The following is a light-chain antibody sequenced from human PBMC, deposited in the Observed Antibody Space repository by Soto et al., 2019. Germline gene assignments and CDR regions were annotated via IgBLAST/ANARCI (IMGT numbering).Light chain of an antibody. CDR1: QGIRNY. V-gene: IGKV1-27*01. Sequence: DIQMTQSPSSLSASVGDRVTITCRASQGIRNYLAWYQQRPGKVPKLLIYAASTLQLGVPSRFSGSGSGTDFTLTINSRQPEDVATYYCQKYNSVHPNTFGGGTKVEIK. J-gene: IGKJ4*01. CDR2: AAS. CDR3: QKYNSVHPNT.